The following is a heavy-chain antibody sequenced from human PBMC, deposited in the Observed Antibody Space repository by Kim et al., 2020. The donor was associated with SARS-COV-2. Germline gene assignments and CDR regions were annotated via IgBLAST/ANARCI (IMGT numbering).Heavy chain of an antibody. CDR3: ARDYGYSSNWYFDL. D-gene: IGHD6-19*01. V-gene: IGHV1-2*02. Sequence: AQKFQGRVTMTRDTSISTAYMELSRLRSDDTAVYYCARDYGYSSNWYFDLWGRGTLVTVSS. J-gene: IGHJ2*01.